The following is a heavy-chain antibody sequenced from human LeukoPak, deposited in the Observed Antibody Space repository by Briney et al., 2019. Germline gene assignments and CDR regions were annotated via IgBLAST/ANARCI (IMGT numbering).Heavy chain of an antibody. CDR2: IYYSGST. CDR1: GGSISSYY. Sequence: SETLSLTCTVSGGSISSYYWSWIRQPPGKGLEWIGYIYYSGSTNYNPSLKSRVTISVDTSKNQFSLNLSSVTAADTAVYYCARDIGYDFWSGYSEYYFDYWGQGTLVTVSS. D-gene: IGHD3-3*01. CDR3: ARDIGYDFWSGYSEYYFDY. V-gene: IGHV4-59*01. J-gene: IGHJ4*02.